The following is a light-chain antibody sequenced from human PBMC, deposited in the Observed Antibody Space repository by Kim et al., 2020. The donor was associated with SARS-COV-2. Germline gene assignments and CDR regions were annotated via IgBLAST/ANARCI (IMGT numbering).Light chain of an antibody. J-gene: IGLJ3*02. CDR3: NSRDSSGNHWV. V-gene: IGLV3-19*01. Sequence: SSELTQDPVVSVALGQTVRITCQGDSLRSYYASWYQQKPGQAPVLVIYGKNNRPSGIPDRFSGSSSGNTASLTITGAQAEDEADYYCNSRDSSGNHWVFG. CDR1: SLRSYY. CDR2: GKN.